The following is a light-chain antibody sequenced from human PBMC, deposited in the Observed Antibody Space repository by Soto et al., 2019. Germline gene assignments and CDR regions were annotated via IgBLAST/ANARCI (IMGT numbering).Light chain of an antibody. CDR1: QSVSSSY. V-gene: IGKV3-20*01. CDR2: DAS. CDR3: QQYGRSPAMYT. Sequence: EVVLTQSPGTLSLSPGERATLSCRASQSVSSSYLAWYQQKPGQPPRLLIYDASSRATGIPDRFSGGGSGTDFTLTISRLEPEDFAVYYCQQYGRSPAMYTFGQGTKLEIK. J-gene: IGKJ2*01.